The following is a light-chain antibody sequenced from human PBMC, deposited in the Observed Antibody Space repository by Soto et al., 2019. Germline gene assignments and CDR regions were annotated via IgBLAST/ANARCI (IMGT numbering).Light chain of an antibody. J-gene: IGKJ2*01. CDR3: QQSYRTPYS. CDR1: QGISTY. V-gene: IGKV1-39*01. Sequence: DIQMTQSPSSLSASVGDRVTITCRASQGISTYLIWYQQRQGKAPKLIMYAASNLVSGVPSRFSGSGSRTEFTLTISSLQPEDFATYYCQQSYRTPYSFGQWTKLETK. CDR2: AAS.